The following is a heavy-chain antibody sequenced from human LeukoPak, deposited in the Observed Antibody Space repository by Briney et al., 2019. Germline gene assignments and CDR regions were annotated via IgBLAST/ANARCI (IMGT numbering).Heavy chain of an antibody. CDR1: GYSISSGYY. CDR2: IHHSGST. V-gene: IGHV4-38-2*02. D-gene: IGHD6-6*01. CDR3: ARLGSSSSPLDAFDI. Sequence: SETLSLTCTVSGYSISSGYYWGWIRQPPGKGLEWIGSIHHSGSTYYNPSLKSRVTISVDTSKNQFSLKLSSVTAADTAVYYCARLGSSSSPLDAFDIWGQGTMVTVSS. J-gene: IGHJ3*02.